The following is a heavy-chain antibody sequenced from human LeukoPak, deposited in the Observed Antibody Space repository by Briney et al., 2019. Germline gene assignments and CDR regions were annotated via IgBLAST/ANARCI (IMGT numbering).Heavy chain of an antibody. CDR2: ISGGGDST. V-gene: IGHV3-23*01. CDR1: GFTFSSYA. D-gene: IGHD2-15*01. Sequence: PGGSLRLSCAASGFTFSSYAMSWVRQAPGKGLDWVSTISGGGDSTYYADSVKGRFTISRDNSKNTLYLQMNSLRAEDTAVYYCAKGRGYCIGGSCYSDYWGQGTLVTVSS. J-gene: IGHJ4*02. CDR3: AKGRGYCIGGSCYSDY.